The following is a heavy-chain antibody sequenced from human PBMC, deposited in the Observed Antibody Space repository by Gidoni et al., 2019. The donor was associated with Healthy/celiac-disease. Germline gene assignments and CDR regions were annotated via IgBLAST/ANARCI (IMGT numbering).Heavy chain of an antibody. V-gene: IGHV4-61*02. J-gene: IGHJ6*02. Sequence: QVQLQESGPGLVQPSQTLSLTCTVSGGSISSGSYYWSWIRQPAGKGLEWIGRIYTSGSTNYNPSLKSRVTISVDTSKNQFSLKLSSVTAADTAVYYCASENWGSTRYYYYYGMDVWGQGTTVTVSS. D-gene: IGHD7-27*01. CDR2: IYTSGST. CDR1: GGSISSGSYY. CDR3: ASENWGSTRYYYYYGMDV.